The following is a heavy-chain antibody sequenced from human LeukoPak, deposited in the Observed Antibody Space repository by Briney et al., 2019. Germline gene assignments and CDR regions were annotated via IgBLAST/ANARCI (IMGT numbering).Heavy chain of an antibody. CDR3: AIKLRFLEWLPLDY. J-gene: IGHJ4*02. V-gene: IGHV1-69*13. CDR2: IIPIFGTA. CDR1: GGTFSSYA. Sequence: SVKVSCKASGGTFSSYAISWVRQAPGQGLEWMGGIIPIFGTANYAQKFQGRVTITADESTSTAYMELSSLRSEDTAVYYCAIKLRFLEWLPLDYWGQGTLVTVSS. D-gene: IGHD3-3*01.